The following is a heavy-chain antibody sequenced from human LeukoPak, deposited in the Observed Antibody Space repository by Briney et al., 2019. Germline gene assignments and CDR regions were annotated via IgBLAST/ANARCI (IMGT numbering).Heavy chain of an antibody. CDR1: GGSFSGYY. D-gene: IGHD6-19*01. J-gene: IGHJ4*02. Sequence: PSETLSLTCAVYGGSFSGYYWSWIRQPPGKGLEWIGEINHSGSTNYNPSLKSRVTISVDTSKNQFSLKLSSVTAADTAVYYCASLPTNSGWYVEIDYWGQGTLVTVSS. V-gene: IGHV4-34*01. CDR3: ASLPTNSGWYVEIDY. CDR2: INHSGST.